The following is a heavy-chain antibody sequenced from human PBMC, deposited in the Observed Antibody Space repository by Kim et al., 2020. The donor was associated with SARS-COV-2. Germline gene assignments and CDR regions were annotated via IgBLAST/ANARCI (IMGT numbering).Heavy chain of an antibody. CDR2: SI. Sequence: SIYYTESVKGRFSISRDDSRDTLYLQMNSLRDEDTAVYYCAKLGEGDAMDFWGQGTTVTVSS. J-gene: IGHJ6*02. CDR3: AKLGEGDAMDF. V-gene: IGHV3-23*01. D-gene: IGHD7-27*01.